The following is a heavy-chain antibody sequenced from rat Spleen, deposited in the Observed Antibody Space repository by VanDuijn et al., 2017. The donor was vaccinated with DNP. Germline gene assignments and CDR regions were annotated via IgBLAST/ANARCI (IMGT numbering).Heavy chain of an antibody. V-gene: IGHV5-20*01. Sequence: EVQLVESGGDLVQPGRSLKLSCAASGFTFSDYYMAWVRQAPTKGLEWVAYISYDGGSNYNGDSVKGRFTISRDNAKSTLYLQMDSLRSEDTATYTCVTHTYFDYWGQGVMVTVSS. CDR3: VTHTYFDY. J-gene: IGHJ2*01. CDR2: ISYDGGSN. D-gene: IGHD1-9*01. CDR1: GFTFSDYY.